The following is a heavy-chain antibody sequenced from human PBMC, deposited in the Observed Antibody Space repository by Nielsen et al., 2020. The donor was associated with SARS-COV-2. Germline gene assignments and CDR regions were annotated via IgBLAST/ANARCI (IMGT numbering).Heavy chain of an antibody. CDR2: ISSSGSTI. J-gene: IGHJ6*02. Sequence: GESLKISCAASGFTFSDYYMSWIRQAPGKGLEWVSYISSSGSTIYYADSVKGRFTISRDNAKNSLYLQMNSLRAEDTAVYYCAREHATMVRGYGMDVWGQGTTVTVSS. D-gene: IGHD3-10*01. CDR3: AREHATMVRGYGMDV. CDR1: GFTFSDYY. V-gene: IGHV3-11*01.